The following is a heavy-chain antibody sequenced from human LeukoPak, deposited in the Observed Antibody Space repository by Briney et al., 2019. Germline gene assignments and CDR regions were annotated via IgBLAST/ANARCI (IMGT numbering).Heavy chain of an antibody. J-gene: IGHJ4*02. D-gene: IGHD3-10*01. CDR2: ISVYNGNT. CDR3: ARTGAIGEGGDY. Sequence: VASVKVSCKASGYTFRNYGITWVRQAPGQGLEWMGWISVYNGNTDYAPKLQGRVTMTTDTSTSTAYMELRSLTSDDTAIYFCARTGAIGEGGDYWGQGTLVTVFS. CDR1: GYTFRNYG. V-gene: IGHV1-18*01.